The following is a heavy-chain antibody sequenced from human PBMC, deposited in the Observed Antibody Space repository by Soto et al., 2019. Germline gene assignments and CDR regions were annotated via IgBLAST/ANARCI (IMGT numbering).Heavy chain of an antibody. D-gene: IGHD3-10*01. J-gene: IGHJ4*02. CDR3: GTPPGGGGY. V-gene: IGHV3-53*01. CDR1: GFTVSNNY. CDR2: IYSGGYT. Sequence: EVQLVESGGGLIQPGGSLRLSCAVSGFTVSNNYMSWVRQAPGKGLEGVSVIYSGGYTAYGDSVKGRFTISRDNSTNPLYLQIKSRRARARAVFYWGTPPGGGGYWGQGTLVTVSS.